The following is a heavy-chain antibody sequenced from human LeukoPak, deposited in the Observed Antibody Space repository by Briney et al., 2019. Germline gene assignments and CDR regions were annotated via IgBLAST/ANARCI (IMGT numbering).Heavy chain of an antibody. J-gene: IGHJ6*02. CDR1: GYTFISYG. D-gene: IGHD2-2*01. CDR2: INTNTGNS. V-gene: IGHV7-4-1*02. Sequence: ASVKCSCNASGYTFISYGMNWVRQAPGQGLEWMGWINTNTGNSTFAQGFTGRFVFSLDTSVSTAYLQISSLKAEDTAMYYCARGKCSSASCYDAGRYYFFYGMDVWGQGTTVTVSS. CDR3: ARGKCSSASCYDAGRYYFFYGMDV.